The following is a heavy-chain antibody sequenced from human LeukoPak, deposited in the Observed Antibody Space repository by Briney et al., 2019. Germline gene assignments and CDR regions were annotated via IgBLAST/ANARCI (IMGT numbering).Heavy chain of an antibody. CDR3: ARHYSCDPFDY. Sequence: SETLSLTCSVSGASISSYYWSWIRQPPGKGLEWIGYIDYSGSTNYNPSLKSRVTISLDTSKNQFSLKLTSMTAADTALYYCARHYSCDPFDYWGQGTLVTVSS. V-gene: IGHV4-59*08. J-gene: IGHJ4*02. D-gene: IGHD2-21*01. CDR1: GASISSYY. CDR2: IDYSGST.